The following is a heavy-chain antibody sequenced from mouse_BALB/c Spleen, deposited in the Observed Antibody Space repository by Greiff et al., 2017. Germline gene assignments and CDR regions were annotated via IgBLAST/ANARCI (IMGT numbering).Heavy chain of an antibody. CDR2: ILPGSGST. CDR3: ARSYGNWYFDV. J-gene: IGHJ1*01. CDR1: GYTFSSYW. Sequence: VKLQESGAELMKPGASVKISCKATGYTFSSYWIEWVKQRPGHGLEWIGEILPGSGSTNYNEKFKGKATFTADTSSNTAYMQLSSLTSEDSAVYYRARSYGNWYFDVWGAGTTVTVSS. D-gene: IGHD2-10*02. V-gene: IGHV1-9*01.